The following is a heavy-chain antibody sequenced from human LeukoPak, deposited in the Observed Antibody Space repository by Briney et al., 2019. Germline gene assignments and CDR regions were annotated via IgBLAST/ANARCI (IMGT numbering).Heavy chain of an antibody. CDR2: INPSGGST. V-gene: IGHV1-46*01. CDR3: ARVVGGAYYYYYYMDV. Sequence: ASVKVSCKASGYTFTSYYMHWVRQAPGQGLEWMGIINPSGGSTSYAQKFQGRVTMTTDTSTSTAYMELRSLRSDDTAVYYCARVVGGAYYYYYYMDVWGKGTTVTVSS. J-gene: IGHJ6*03. D-gene: IGHD3-16*01. CDR1: GYTFTSYY.